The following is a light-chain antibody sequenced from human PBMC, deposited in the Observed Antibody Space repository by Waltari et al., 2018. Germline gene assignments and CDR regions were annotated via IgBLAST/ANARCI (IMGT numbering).Light chain of an antibody. Sequence: QSVLTQPPSASGTPGPGVTVSCSGSTSNIGRNGVSWYQQLPGTAPKLLIHTDNQRPSGVPDRFSGSKSGTSASLAISGLQSEDEAHYYCAAWDDSLKGRVFGGGTKVTVL. CDR1: TSNIGRNG. V-gene: IGLV1-44*01. J-gene: IGLJ3*02. CDR2: TDN. CDR3: AAWDDSLKGRV.